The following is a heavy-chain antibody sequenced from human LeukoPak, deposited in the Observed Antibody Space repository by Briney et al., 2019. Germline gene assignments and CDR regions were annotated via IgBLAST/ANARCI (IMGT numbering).Heavy chain of an antibody. CDR2: IYSGGSA. Sequence: GGSLRLSCAASGFTVSRNYMSWVRQAPGKGLVWVSIIYSGGSAYYADSVKGRFTISRDISKNTLYLQMNSLRAEDTSVYSCARLMDDSSGYFPDAFDIWGQGTMVTVSS. CDR3: ARLMDDSSGYFPDAFDI. J-gene: IGHJ3*02. V-gene: IGHV3-66*04. D-gene: IGHD3-22*01. CDR1: GFTVSRNY.